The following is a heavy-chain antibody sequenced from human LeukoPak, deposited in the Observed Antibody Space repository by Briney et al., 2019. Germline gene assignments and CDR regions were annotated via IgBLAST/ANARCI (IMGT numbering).Heavy chain of an antibody. CDR2: IWYDGSNK. Sequence: GGSLRLSCAASGFTFSSYGMHWVRQAPGKGLEWVAVIWYDGSNKYYADSVKGRFTISRDNSKNTLYLQMNSLRAEDTAVYYCARGIAVAGTYPTFDYWGQGTLVTVSS. CDR3: ARGIAVAGTYPTFDY. V-gene: IGHV3-33*01. CDR1: GFTFSSYG. J-gene: IGHJ4*02. D-gene: IGHD6-19*01.